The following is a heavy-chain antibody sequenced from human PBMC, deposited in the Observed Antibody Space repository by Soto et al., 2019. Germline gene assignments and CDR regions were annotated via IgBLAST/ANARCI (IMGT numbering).Heavy chain of an antibody. D-gene: IGHD3-10*01. CDR1: GYSFSTYW. CDR3: ARQYGSGSYDY. Sequence: GESLKISCNASGYSFSTYWIGWARHMPGKGLEWVGIIYPGDSDPRYSPSYSPSFEGQVTISADKSITTTYLQWNSLKASDTAMYYCARQYGSGSYDYWGQGTPVTVSS. CDR2: IYPGDSDP. J-gene: IGHJ4*02. V-gene: IGHV5-51*01.